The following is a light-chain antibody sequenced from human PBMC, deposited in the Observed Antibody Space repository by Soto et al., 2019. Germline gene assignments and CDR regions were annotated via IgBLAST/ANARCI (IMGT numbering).Light chain of an antibody. CDR1: NFGGKT. J-gene: IGLJ2*01. V-gene: IGLV3-21*04. CDR3: QVWDSSRHHVV. CDR2: YDS. Sequence: SYELTQPPSVSVAPGETARITCGGNNFGGKTVHWYLQKPGQAPVKVIYYDSDRPSGIPERFSGSNSGNTATLTISRVEAGDEADYYCQVWDSSRHHVVFGGGTKLTVL.